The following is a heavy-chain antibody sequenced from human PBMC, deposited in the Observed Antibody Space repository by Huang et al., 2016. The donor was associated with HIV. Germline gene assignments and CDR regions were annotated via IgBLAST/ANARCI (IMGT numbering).Heavy chain of an antibody. V-gene: IGHV1-69*13. CDR2: ISPMFGTP. Sequence: QVQLVQSGAEVKKPGSSVKVSCKASGGPFSKYEIRGVRQAPGQGLEWMGVISPMFGTPSYARKFQGRVTITADDSTRTTYVEVSSLRSEDTALYYCARGQLGSYGDYDVLYWGQGTLVTVSS. CDR3: ARGQLGSYGDYDVLY. D-gene: IGHD4-17*01. CDR1: GGPFSKYE. J-gene: IGHJ4*02.